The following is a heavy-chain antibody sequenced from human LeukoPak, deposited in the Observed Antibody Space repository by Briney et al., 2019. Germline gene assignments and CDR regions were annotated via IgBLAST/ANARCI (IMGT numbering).Heavy chain of an antibody. CDR1: GSTFSSYG. CDR3: AKDGRVVRGVVDY. CDR2: ISGSGGST. D-gene: IGHD3-10*01. V-gene: IGHV3-23*01. Sequence: GGSLRLSCAASGSTFSSYGMSWVRQAPGKGLEWVSAISGSGGSTYYADSVKGLFTISRDNSKNTLYLQMNSLRAEDTAVYYCAKDGRVVRGVVDYWGQGTLVTVSS. J-gene: IGHJ4*02.